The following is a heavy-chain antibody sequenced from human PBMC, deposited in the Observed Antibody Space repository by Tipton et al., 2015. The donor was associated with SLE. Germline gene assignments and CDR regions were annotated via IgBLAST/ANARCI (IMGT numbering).Heavy chain of an antibody. CDR3: ARHTDFIVLMDWYFDL. D-gene: IGHD2-8*01. CDR1: GYSISSGYY. Sequence: TLSLTCAVSGYSISSGYYWGWIRQPPGKGLEWIGSIYHSGSTYYNPSLKSRVTISVDTSKNQFSLKLSSVTAADTAVYYCARHTDFIVLMDWYFDLWGRGTLVTVSS. V-gene: IGHV4-38-2*01. CDR2: IYHSGST. J-gene: IGHJ2*01.